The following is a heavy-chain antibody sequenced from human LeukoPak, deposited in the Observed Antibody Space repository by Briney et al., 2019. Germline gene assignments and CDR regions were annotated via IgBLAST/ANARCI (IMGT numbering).Heavy chain of an antibody. CDR3: VRGQATAWGLDY. Sequence: RGSLRLSCAASGFTFSSNWMHWVRQAPGKGLVWVSHISTDARTITYADFVKGRFTISRDNAKNTVFLQMNSLRADDTALYYCVRGQATAWGLDYWGQGTLVTVSS. J-gene: IGHJ4*02. D-gene: IGHD6-13*01. CDR2: ISTDARTI. V-gene: IGHV3-74*01. CDR1: GFTFSSNW.